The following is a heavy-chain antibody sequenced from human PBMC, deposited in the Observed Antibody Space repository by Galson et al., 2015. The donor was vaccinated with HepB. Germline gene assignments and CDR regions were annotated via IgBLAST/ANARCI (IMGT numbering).Heavy chain of an antibody. Sequence: SLRLSCAASGFPFSGYGMHWVRQAPGKGLEWVAVLSYDESNEDYAESVKGRFTISRDSSKNTLYLQMNSLRVEDTAVYYCAKDMYAIPYGLEVWGQGTTVTVSS. CDR1: GFPFSGYG. D-gene: IGHD2-8*01. CDR3: AKDMYAIPYGLEV. V-gene: IGHV3-30*18. CDR2: LSYDESNE. J-gene: IGHJ6*02.